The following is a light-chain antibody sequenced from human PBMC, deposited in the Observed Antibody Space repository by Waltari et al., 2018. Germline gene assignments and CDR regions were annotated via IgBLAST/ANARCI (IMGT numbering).Light chain of an antibody. Sequence: EIVLTQSPATLSLSPGERANLSCRASQRVLSYLDWYKQKPGQAPRLLIYDASKRSTVIPARCSGSGSGTDFTLTISSLEPEDCAVYYCQQRSNLLTFGGGTKVEIK. CDR1: QRVLSY. J-gene: IGKJ4*01. V-gene: IGKV3-11*01. CDR3: QQRSNLLT. CDR2: DAS.